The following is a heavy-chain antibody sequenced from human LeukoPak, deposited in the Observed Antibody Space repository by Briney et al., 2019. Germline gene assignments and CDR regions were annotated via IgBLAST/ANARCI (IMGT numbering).Heavy chain of an antibody. CDR1: GYTFTSYA. V-gene: IGHV1-3*01. CDR3: ARTLIVVVPAASDY. CDR2: INAGNGNT. J-gene: IGHJ4*02. D-gene: IGHD2-2*01. Sequence: GASVKVSCKASGYTFTSYAMHWVRQAPGQRLEWMGWINAGNGNTKYSQKFQGRVTIARDTSASTAYMELSSLRSEDTAVYYYARTLIVVVPAASDYWGQGTLVTVSS.